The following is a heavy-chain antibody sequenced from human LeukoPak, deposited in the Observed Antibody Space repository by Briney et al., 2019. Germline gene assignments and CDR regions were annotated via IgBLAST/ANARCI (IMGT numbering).Heavy chain of an antibody. CDR2: ISYDGSNK. Sequence: ARSLRLSCAASGFTFSSYGMHWVRQAPGKGLEWVAVISYDGSNKYYADSVKGRFTISRDNSKNTLYLQMNSLRAEDTAVYYCAILTDYWGQGTLVTVSS. D-gene: IGHD2-15*01. V-gene: IGHV3-30*03. CDR1: GFTFSSYG. CDR3: AILTDY. J-gene: IGHJ4*02.